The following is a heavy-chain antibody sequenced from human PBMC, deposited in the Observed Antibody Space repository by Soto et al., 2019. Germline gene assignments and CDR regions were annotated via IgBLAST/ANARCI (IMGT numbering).Heavy chain of an antibody. V-gene: IGHV1-69*01. CDR3: ARSPGGYYDSSGYFAY. Sequence: QVQLVQSGAEVKKPGSSVKVSCKASGGTFSSYAISWVRQAPGQGLEWMGGIIPIFGTANYAQKFQGRVTITADESTSTAYTELSSLRSEDTAVYYCARSPGGYYDSSGYFAYWGQGTLVTVSS. J-gene: IGHJ4*02. CDR1: GGTFSSYA. CDR2: IIPIFGTA. D-gene: IGHD3-22*01.